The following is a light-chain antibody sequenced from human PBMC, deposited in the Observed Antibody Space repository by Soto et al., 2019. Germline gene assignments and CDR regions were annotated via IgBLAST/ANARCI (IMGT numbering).Light chain of an antibody. CDR3: QQYDSSTGT. V-gene: IGKV3-20*01. CDR2: GTS. Sequence: EIVLTQSPGTLSLSPGERATLSCRASQSVSSSYLAWYQQKPGQAPRLLIYGTSSRATGIPDRFSGSGSGTDLPITINRLEPADFAVYYCQQYDSSTGTFGQGTKVEIK. J-gene: IGKJ1*01. CDR1: QSVSSSY.